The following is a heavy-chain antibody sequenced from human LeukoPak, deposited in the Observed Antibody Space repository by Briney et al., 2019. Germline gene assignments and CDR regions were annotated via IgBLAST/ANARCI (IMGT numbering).Heavy chain of an antibody. CDR2: ISAYNGNT. CDR3: ARAMNPYYYDSSGQRAFDI. D-gene: IGHD3-22*01. J-gene: IGHJ3*02. CDR1: GYTFTSYG. Sequence: GASVKVSCKASGYTFTSYGISWVRQAPGQGLGWMGWISAYNGNTNYAQKLQGRVTMTTDTSTSTAYMELRSLRSDDTAVYYCARAMNPYYYDSSGQRAFDIWGQGTMVTVSS. V-gene: IGHV1-18*01.